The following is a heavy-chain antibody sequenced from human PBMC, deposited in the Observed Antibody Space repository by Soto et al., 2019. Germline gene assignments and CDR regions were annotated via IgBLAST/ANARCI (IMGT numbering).Heavy chain of an antibody. J-gene: IGHJ4*02. CDR3: ARLLYDYGDPFFDY. CDR1: GGSISSYY. CDR2: IYYSGST. D-gene: IGHD4-17*01. V-gene: IGHV4-59*08. Sequence: QVQLQESGPGLVKPSETLSLTCTVSGGSISSYYWSWIRQPPGKGLEWIGYIYYSGSTNYNPSLKSRVTISVDTSKNQFSLKLSSVTAADTAVYYCARLLYDYGDPFFDYWGQGTLVTVSS.